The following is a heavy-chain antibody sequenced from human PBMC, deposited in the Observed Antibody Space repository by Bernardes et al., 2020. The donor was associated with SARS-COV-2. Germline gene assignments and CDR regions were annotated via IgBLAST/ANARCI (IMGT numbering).Heavy chain of an antibody. Sequence: GGSLRLSCAASGFTFSSYWMSWVRQAPGTGLEWVANIKQDGSEKYYVDSVKGRFTISRDNAKNSLYRQMNSLRAEDTAVYYCARVRPGIYFDYWGQGTLVTVSS. CDR1: GFTFSSYW. CDR3: ARVRPGIYFDY. CDR2: IKQDGSEK. V-gene: IGHV3-7*01. J-gene: IGHJ4*02.